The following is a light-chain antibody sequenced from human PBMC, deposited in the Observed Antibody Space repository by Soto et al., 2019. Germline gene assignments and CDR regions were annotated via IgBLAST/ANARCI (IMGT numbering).Light chain of an antibody. V-gene: IGKV3-20*01. Sequence: EFVLAQSPGTLSLSPGERATLSCRASQTVRNNYLAWYQQKPGQAPRLLIYDASSWATGIPDRFSGGGSGTDFTLTISRMEPEDFAVDYCQQFSRYPLTFGGGTKVDIK. CDR2: DAS. CDR3: QQFSRYPLT. J-gene: IGKJ4*01. CDR1: QTVRNNY.